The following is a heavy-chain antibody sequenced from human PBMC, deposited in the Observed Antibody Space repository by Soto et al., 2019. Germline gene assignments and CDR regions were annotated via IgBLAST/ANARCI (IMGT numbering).Heavy chain of an antibody. CDR3: ARRVVVEGGRWFDP. Sequence: PSETLSLTCSVSGGSISRSSYYWTWIRQPPGKGPEWIGSISYTGTTYYTPSLTSRVTISVDTSENQFSLRLSSVTAADTAVYCCARRVVVEGGRWFDPWGQGALVTVSS. V-gene: IGHV4-39*01. CDR2: ISYTGTT. D-gene: IGHD2-15*01. J-gene: IGHJ5*02. CDR1: GGSISRSSYY.